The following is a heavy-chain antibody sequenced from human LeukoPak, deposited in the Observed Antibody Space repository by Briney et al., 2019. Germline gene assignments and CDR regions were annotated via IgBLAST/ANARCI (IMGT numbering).Heavy chain of an antibody. CDR1: GFTFDDYA. V-gene: IGHV3-9*01. CDR3: AKGEMATINSAPDY. CDR2: ISWNSGSI. J-gene: IGHJ4*02. D-gene: IGHD5-24*01. Sequence: GGSLRLSCAASGFTFDDYAMHWVRQAPGKGLEWVSGISWNSGSIGYADSAKGRFTISRDNAKNSLYLQMNSLRAEDTALYYCAKGEMATINSAPDYWGQGTLVTVSS.